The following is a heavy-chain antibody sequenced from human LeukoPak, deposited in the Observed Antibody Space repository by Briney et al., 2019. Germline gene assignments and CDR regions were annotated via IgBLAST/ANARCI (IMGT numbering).Heavy chain of an antibody. J-gene: IGHJ6*02. CDR1: GGTFSRFA. CDR2: IIPKFGTP. D-gene: IGHD3-22*01. CDR3: ARDRECSGYYYGFYYGLDV. Sequence: GASVKVSCKLSGGTFSRFAISWVRQAPGQGLEWMGGIIPKFGTPNYAQKFQDTVTIIADESTSTVYMEVSSLRSEDTAVYYCARDRECSGYYYGFYYGLDVWGQGTTVTVSS. V-gene: IGHV1-69*13.